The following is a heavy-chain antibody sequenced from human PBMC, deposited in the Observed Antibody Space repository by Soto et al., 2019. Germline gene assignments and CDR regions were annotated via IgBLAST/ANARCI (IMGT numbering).Heavy chain of an antibody. CDR2: VHTSGST. CDR3: AREKALASTGWLDP. Sequence: PSETLSLTCTVSGDSISSYFWSWIRQPAGKGLEWIGRVHTSGSTTYNPSLKSRVTMSVDTSKSQFSLKLTSVTAADTAVYYCAREKALASTGWLDPWGQGTMVTV. V-gene: IGHV4-4*07. J-gene: IGHJ5*02. D-gene: IGHD6-19*01. CDR1: GDSISSYF.